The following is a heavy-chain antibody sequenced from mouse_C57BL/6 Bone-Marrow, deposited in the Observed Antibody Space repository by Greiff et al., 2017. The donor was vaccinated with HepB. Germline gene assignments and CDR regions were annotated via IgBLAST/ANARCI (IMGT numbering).Heavy chain of an antibody. CDR3: ARAAQATWFAY. D-gene: IGHD3-2*02. CDR1: GYTFTSYW. V-gene: IGHV1-69*01. J-gene: IGHJ3*01. CDR2: IDPSDSYT. Sequence: QVQLQQPGAELVMPGASVKLSCKASGYTFTSYWMHWVKQRPGKGLEWIGEIDPSDSYTNYNQKFKSKSTLTVDKSSSTAYMQLSSLTSEDSAVYYCARAAQATWFAYWGQGTLVTVSA.